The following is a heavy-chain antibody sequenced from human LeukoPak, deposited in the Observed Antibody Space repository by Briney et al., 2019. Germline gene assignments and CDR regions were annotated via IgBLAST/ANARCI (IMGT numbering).Heavy chain of an antibody. CDR3: ARENLYYDILTGYYTEYDYGMDV. CDR2: ISAYNGNT. Sequence: ASVKVPCKASGYTFTSYGISWVRQAPGQGLEWMGWISAYNGNTNYAQKLQGRVTMTTDTSTSTAYMELRSLRSDDTAVYYCARENLYYDILTGYYTEYDYGMDVWGQGTTVTVSS. V-gene: IGHV1-18*01. J-gene: IGHJ6*02. CDR1: GYTFTSYG. D-gene: IGHD3-9*01.